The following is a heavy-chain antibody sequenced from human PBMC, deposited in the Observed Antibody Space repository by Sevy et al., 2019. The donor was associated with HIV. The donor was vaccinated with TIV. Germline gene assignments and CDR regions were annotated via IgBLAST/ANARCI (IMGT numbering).Heavy chain of an antibody. CDR1: GFTFSSYW. Sequence: GGSLRLSCAASGFTFSSYWMSWVHQAPGKGLEWVANIKQDGSEKYYVDSVKGRFTISRDNAKNSLYLQMNSLRAEDTAVYYCARDIGAGIAAAGVTFDIWGQGTMVTVSS. CDR3: ARDIGAGIAAAGVTFDI. CDR2: IKQDGSEK. J-gene: IGHJ3*02. D-gene: IGHD6-13*01. V-gene: IGHV3-7*03.